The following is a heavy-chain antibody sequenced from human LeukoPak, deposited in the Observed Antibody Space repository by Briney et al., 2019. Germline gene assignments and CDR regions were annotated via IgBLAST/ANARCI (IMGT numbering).Heavy chain of an antibody. CDR1: GFTFSSYS. V-gene: IGHV3-7*01. Sequence: GGSLRLSCAASGFTFSSYSMSWVRQAPGKGLEWVANIKQDGSEKYYVDSVKGRFTISRDNAKNSLYLQMNSLRAEDTAVYYCARVGSSWFFPYYFDYWGQGTLVTVSS. J-gene: IGHJ4*02. D-gene: IGHD6-13*01. CDR3: ARVGSSWFFPYYFDY. CDR2: IKQDGSEK.